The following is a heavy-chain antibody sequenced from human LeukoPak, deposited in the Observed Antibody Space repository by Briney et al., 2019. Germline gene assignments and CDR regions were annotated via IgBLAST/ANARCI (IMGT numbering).Heavy chain of an antibody. J-gene: IGHJ4*02. CDR2: LSDRGSP. CDR3: ARDANYRDRSGDPSPFDL. V-gene: IGHV4-39*02. D-gene: IGHD3-22*01. Sequence: PSETLSLTCTVSGDSISGSRFFWAWIRQPPGKGLEWMASLSDRGSPKYSPSFQSRVSILTDTSKNQLSLNLKSVTAADTAVYYCARDANYRDRSGDPSPFDLWGQGILVTVSS. CDR1: GDSISGSRFF.